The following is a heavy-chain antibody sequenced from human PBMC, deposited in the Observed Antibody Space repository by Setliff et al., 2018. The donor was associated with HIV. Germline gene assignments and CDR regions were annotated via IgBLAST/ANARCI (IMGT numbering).Heavy chain of an antibody. J-gene: IGHJ5*02. CDR3: AKGVKYLDP. CDR2: IYSGGST. V-gene: IGHV3-53*05. CDR1: GFTVSDNY. Sequence: GSLRLSCAASGFTVSDNYMSWVRQAPGKGLECVSIIYSGGSTYYADSVKGRFTVSRDNSKNTLYLQMNSLRVVDTAVYYCAKGVKYLDPWGQGTLVTVSS. D-gene: IGHD2-2*02.